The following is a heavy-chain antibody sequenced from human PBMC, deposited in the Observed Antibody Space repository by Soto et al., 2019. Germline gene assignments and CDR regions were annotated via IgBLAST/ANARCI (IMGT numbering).Heavy chain of an antibody. D-gene: IGHD3-3*01. CDR1: GDSISSSY. CDR2: MYYSGST. CDR3: AGRTALTSVEIFSGGLSGYNWVDP. V-gene: IGHV4-59*08. J-gene: IGHJ5*01. Sequence: SETLSLTCTVSGDSISSSYWSWIRQPPGKGLEWIGYMYYSGSTSYNPSLNSRVTLSVDTSKNQFFLKLSSVTAADTAVYYCAGRTALTSVEIFSGGLSGYNWVDPWGRGTLVTVSS.